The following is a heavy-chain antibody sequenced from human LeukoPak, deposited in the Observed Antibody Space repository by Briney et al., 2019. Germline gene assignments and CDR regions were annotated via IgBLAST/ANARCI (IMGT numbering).Heavy chain of an antibody. CDR1: GGSFSGYY. J-gene: IGHJ4*02. V-gene: IGHV4-34*01. CDR2: INHSGST. CDR3: ARVAFYDYVWGSYRPFDY. D-gene: IGHD3-16*02. Sequence: PSETLSLTCAVYGGSFSGYYWSWIRQPPGKGLEWIGEINHSGSTNYNPSLKSRVTISVDTSKNQFSLKLSSVTAADTAVYYCARVAFYDYVWGSYRPFDYWGQGTLFTVSS.